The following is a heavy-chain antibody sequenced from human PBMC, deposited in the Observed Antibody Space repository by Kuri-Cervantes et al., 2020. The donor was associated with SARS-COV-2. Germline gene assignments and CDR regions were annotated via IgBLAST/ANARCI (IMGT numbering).Heavy chain of an antibody. Sequence: GGSLRLSCAASGFTFSSYWMHWVRQAPGKGLVWVSRINSDGSSTSYADSVKGRFTISRDNAKNTLYLQMNSLRAEDTAVYYCASLRGYDLWSGYWGQGTLVTVSS. CDR1: GFTFSSYW. D-gene: IGHD3-3*01. J-gene: IGHJ4*02. CDR3: ASLRGYDLWSGY. CDR2: INSDGSST. V-gene: IGHV3-74*01.